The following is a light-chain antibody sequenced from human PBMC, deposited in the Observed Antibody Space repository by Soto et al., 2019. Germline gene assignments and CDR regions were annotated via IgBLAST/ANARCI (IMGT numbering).Light chain of an antibody. CDR2: DVS. Sequence: QSALTQPASVSGSPGQSITISCTGASSDVGGYNFVSWYQQHPGKAPKVMIYDVSYRPSGVSNRFSGSKSDNTASLTISGLQAEDEADYYCVSYTSSSTWVFGGGTQLTVL. CDR3: VSYTSSSTWV. V-gene: IGLV2-14*01. CDR1: SSDVGGYNF. J-gene: IGLJ3*02.